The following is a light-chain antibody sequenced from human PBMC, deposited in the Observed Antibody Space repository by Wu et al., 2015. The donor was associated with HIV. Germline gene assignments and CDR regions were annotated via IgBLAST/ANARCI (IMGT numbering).Light chain of an antibody. V-gene: IGKV3-20*01. CDR3: QYYSITFRT. Sequence: EVLLTQSPGTLSVSPGETVTLSCRASQDLKQHIAWYQQRPGQAPRLLISGASHRAAGISDKFSGSGSGTDFTLTIRRLGPEDLAVYYCQYYSITFRTFGQGTKV. J-gene: IGKJ1*01. CDR2: GAS. CDR1: QDLKQH.